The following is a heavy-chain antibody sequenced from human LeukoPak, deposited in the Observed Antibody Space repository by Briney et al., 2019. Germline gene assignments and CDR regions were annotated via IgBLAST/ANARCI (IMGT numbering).Heavy chain of an antibody. J-gene: IGHJ4*02. CDR1: GYTLTELS. CDR2: FDPEDGET. CDR3: ATDSDMGIVGGTTYYFDY. Sequence: ASVKVSCKVSGYTLTELSMHWVRQAPGKGLEWMGGFDPEDGETIYAQKFQGRVTMTEDTSTDTAYMELSSLRSEDTAVYYCATDSDMGIVGGTTYYFDYWGQGTLVTVSS. D-gene: IGHD1-26*01. V-gene: IGHV1-24*01.